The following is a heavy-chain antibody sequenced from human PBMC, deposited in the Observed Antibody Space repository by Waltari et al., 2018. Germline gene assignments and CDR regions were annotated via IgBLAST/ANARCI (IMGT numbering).Heavy chain of an antibody. J-gene: IGHJ4*02. V-gene: IGHV1-2*06. CDR3: ARGRYGDYGAY. Sequence: QVQLVQSGAEVKKPGASVKVSCKASGYTFTGYYMPWVRQAPGQGLEWRGRVNPNTGVTIYAQKFQGRVTMTTDTSINTAYMELSRLRSDDAAVYYCARGRYGDYGAYWGQGTLVTVSS. CDR2: VNPNTGVT. D-gene: IGHD4-17*01. CDR1: GYTFTGYY.